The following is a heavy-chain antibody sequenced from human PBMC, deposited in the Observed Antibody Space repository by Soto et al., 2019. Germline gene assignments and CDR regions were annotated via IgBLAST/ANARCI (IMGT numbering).Heavy chain of an antibody. Sequence: GASVKVSCKASGFTFTSSAVQWVRQARGQRLEWIGWIVVGSGNTNYAQKFQERVTITRDMSTSTAYMELSSLRSEDTAVYYCAADQSFYDFDYWGQGPLATVPS. CDR3: AADQSFYDFDY. D-gene: IGHD2-2*01. V-gene: IGHV1-58*01. CDR1: GFTFTSSA. J-gene: IGHJ4*02. CDR2: IVVGSGNT.